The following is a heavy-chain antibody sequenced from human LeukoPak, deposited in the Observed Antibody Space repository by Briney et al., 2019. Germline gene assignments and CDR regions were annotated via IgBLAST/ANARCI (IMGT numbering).Heavy chain of an antibody. CDR3: ARISSIAAAENNWFDP. V-gene: IGHV1-46*01. Sequence: ASVKVSCKAPGYTFTNYYMHWVRQAPGQGLEWMGMINPSGGSTSNAQKFQGRVTMTRDTSTSTVYMELSSLRSEDTAVYYCARISSIAAAENNWFDPWGQGTLVTVSS. CDR1: GYTFTNYY. J-gene: IGHJ5*02. D-gene: IGHD6-6*01. CDR2: INPSGGST.